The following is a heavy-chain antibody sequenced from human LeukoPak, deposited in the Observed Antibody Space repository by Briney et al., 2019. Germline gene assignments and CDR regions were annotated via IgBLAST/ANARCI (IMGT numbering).Heavy chain of an antibody. J-gene: IGHJ5*02. CDR2: IYHSGST. D-gene: IGHD3-10*01. V-gene: IGHV4-30-2*01. Sequence: SETLSLTCAVFGGSISSGGYSWSWIRQPPGKGLEWIGYIYHSGSTYYNPSLKSRVTISVDRSKNQFSLKLSSVTAADTAVYYCARVVYCGSIGWFDPWGQGTLVTVSS. CDR1: GGSISSGGYS. CDR3: ARVVYCGSIGWFDP.